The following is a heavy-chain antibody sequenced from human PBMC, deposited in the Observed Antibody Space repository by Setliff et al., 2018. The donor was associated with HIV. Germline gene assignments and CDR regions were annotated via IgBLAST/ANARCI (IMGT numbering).Heavy chain of an antibody. Sequence: GGSVRLSCAASGFTFSSYAMHWVRQAPGKGLEWVAVISYDGSNKYYADSVKGRFTISRDNSKNTLYLQMNSLRAEDTAVYYCASLGATTAFDIWGQGTMVTVSS. CDR2: ISYDGSNK. D-gene: IGHD1-26*01. J-gene: IGHJ3*02. CDR3: ASLGATTAFDI. CDR1: GFTFSSYA. V-gene: IGHV3-30-3*01.